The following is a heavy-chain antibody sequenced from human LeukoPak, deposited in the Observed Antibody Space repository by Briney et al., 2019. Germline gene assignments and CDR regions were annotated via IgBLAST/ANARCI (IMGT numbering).Heavy chain of an antibody. CDR2: IYYSGST. D-gene: IGHD3-22*01. CDR3: ARVATTDSKGNDSSGYFYYYYYYMDV. Sequence: PSETLSLTCTVSGGSICSYYWSWIRQPPGKGLEWIGYIYYSGSTNYNPSLKSRVTISVDTSKNQFSLKLSSVTAADTAVYYCARVATTDSKGNDSSGYFYYYYYYMDVWGKGTTVTVSS. V-gene: IGHV4-59*01. CDR1: GGSICSYY. J-gene: IGHJ6*03.